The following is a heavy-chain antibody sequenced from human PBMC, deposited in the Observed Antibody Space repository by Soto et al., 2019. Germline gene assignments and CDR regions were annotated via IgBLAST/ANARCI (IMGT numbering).Heavy chain of an antibody. Sequence: SVKVSFKASGCTFHNYPSTWVRQAPGGGLEWMGGSIPIFGTANYAQKFQGRVTISVDESTSTAYMELSSLRSEDTAVYYCARGRGYSGDDHYYYFDMDVWGQGTTVTVSS. CDR2: SIPIFGTA. J-gene: IGHJ6*02. CDR3: ARGRGYSGDDHYYYFDMDV. V-gene: IGHV1-69*13. D-gene: IGHD5-12*01. CDR1: GCTFHNYP.